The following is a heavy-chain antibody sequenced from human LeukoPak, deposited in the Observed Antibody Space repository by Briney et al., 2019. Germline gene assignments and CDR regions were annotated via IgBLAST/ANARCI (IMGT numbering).Heavy chain of an antibody. CDR1: GFSFSDVY. V-gene: IGHV4-4*07. J-gene: IGHJ4*02. CDR2: IYTSGST. Sequence: GSLRLSCEASGFSFSDVYLSWVRQAPGKGLEWIGRIYTSGSTNYNPSLKSRVTMSVDTSKNQFTLKLSSVTAADTAVYYCARDTVRGVTFFDYWGQGTLVTVSS. CDR3: ARDTVRGVTFFDY. D-gene: IGHD3-10*01.